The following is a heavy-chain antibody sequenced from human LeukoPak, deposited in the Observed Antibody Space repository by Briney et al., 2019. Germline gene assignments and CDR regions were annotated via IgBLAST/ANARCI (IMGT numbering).Heavy chain of an antibody. CDR3: ARENIRDLGVFDY. V-gene: IGHV1-69*04. CDR2: IIPIFGIA. J-gene: IGHJ4*02. CDR1: GGTFSSYA. D-gene: IGHD3-16*01. Sequence: GASVKVSCKASGGTFSSYAISWVRQAPGQGLEWMGRIIPIFGIANYAQKFQGRVTITADKSTSTAYMELSSLRSEDTAVYYCARENIRDLGVFDYWGQGTLVTVSS.